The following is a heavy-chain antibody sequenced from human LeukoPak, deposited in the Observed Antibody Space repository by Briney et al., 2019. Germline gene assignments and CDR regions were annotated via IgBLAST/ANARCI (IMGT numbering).Heavy chain of an antibody. CDR3: ARDWAAAGSSFDY. J-gene: IGHJ4*02. V-gene: IGHV4-38-2*02. CDR2: IYHSGST. D-gene: IGHD6-13*01. CDR1: GYSISSGYY. Sequence: PSETLSLTWTVSGYSISSGYYWGWIRQPPGKGLEWIGSIYHSGSTYYNPSLKSRVTISVDTSKNQFSLKLSSVTAADTAVYYCARDWAAAGSSFDYWGQGTLVTVSS.